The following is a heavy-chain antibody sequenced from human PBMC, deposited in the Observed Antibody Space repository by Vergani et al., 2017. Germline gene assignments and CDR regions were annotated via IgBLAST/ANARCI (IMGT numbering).Heavy chain of an antibody. Sequence: QLQLQESGPGLVKPSETLSLTCTVSGGSITYGAFYWGWIRQSPGKGLEWIGSIYYSENKFYNPSLESRVTLSIDTTKNQFSLKLKSVTAADTAVYYCARCFRDEGIIYCGTVENWFDPGGKGTLVTVSS. J-gene: IGHJ5*02. V-gene: IGHV4-39*01. CDR3: ARCFRDEGIIYCGTVENWFDP. CDR1: GGSITYGAFY. D-gene: IGHD2-15*01. CDR2: IYYSENK.